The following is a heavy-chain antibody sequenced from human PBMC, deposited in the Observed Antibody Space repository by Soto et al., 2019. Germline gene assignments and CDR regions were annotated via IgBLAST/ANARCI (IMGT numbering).Heavy chain of an antibody. J-gene: IGHJ6*02. Sequence: HPAWSLRLSCAASGFGASVNFMTWVLQAPRRGLEWVSTINNAGSTFYADSVKGRFTISGDNSKNTLYLQMNSLRVEDTAMYYCVRENYFYGMDVWGQGTAVTVSS. CDR1: GFGASVNF. V-gene: IGHV3-66*01. CDR2: INNAGST. CDR3: VRENYFYGMDV.